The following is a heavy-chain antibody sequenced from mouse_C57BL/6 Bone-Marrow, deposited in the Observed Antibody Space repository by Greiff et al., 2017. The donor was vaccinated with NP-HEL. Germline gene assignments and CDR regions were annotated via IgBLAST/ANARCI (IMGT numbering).Heavy chain of an antibody. D-gene: IGHD2-2*01. CDR3: ARYNGYCGVLYAMGY. J-gene: IGHJ4*01. CDR1: GYTFTRYW. CDR2: IDPSDSYT. Sequence: QVQLQQPGAELVRPGTSVKLSCKASGYTFTRYWMHWVKQRPGQGLEWIGVIDPSDSYTNYNQKLKGRATFTVDTSSSTTYMQLSSLTSEDSAVYYCARYNGYCGVLYAMGYWGQGTSVTFSS. V-gene: IGHV1-59*01.